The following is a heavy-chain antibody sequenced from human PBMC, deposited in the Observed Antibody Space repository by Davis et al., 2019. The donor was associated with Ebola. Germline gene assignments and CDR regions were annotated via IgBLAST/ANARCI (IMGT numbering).Heavy chain of an antibody. CDR2: ITGSGTGT. Sequence: PGGSLRLSCAASGFSFSGYPMNWVRQAPGKGLEWISHITGSGTGTYYADSVKGRFTISRDNAQKSLYLEMNSLRVEDTAIYFCATDNWGPALWGQGTLLTVSS. CDR1: GFSFSGYP. D-gene: IGHD7-27*01. J-gene: IGHJ4*02. V-gene: IGHV3-48*03. CDR3: ATDNWGPAL.